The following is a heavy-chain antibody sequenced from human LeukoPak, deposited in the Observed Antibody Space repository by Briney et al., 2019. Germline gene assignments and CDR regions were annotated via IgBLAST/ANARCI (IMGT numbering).Heavy chain of an antibody. D-gene: IGHD6-19*01. V-gene: IGHV1-18*01. CDR1: GYTFTSYD. Sequence: ASVKVSCKASGYTFTSYDISWVRQAPGQGLEWMGWISAYNGNTNYAQKLQGRVTMTADTSTSTAYMELRSLRSDDTAVYYCARAIAVAGTDYWGQGTLVTVSS. CDR3: ARAIAVAGTDY. J-gene: IGHJ4*02. CDR2: ISAYNGNT.